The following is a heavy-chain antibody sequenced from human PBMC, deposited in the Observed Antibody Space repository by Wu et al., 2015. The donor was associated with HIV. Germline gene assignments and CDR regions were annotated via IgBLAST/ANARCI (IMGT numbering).Heavy chain of an antibody. CDR1: GATFSSYA. J-gene: IGHJ6*03. CDR2: IIPIFGTA. Sequence: QVHLLQSGAEVKKPGSSVRVSCKASGATFSSYALSWVRQAPGQGLEWMGGIIPIFGTANYAQKFQGRVTITADESTSTAYMELSSLRSEDTAVYYCARDVGYYMDVWGKGTTVTVSS. CDR3: ARDVGYYMDV. V-gene: IGHV1-69*13.